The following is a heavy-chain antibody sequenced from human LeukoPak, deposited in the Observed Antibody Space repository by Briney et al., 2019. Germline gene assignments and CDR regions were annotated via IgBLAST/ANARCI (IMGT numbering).Heavy chain of an antibody. CDR1: GFTFSSYG. Sequence: PGGSLRLSCAASGFTFSSYGMHWVRQAPGKGLEWVAVISYDGSNKYYADSVKGRFTISRDNSKNTLYLQMNSLRAEDTAIYYCAKDRIRWIGELVTDFDDWGQGTLVTVSS. J-gene: IGHJ4*02. CDR3: AKDRIRWIGELVTDFDD. V-gene: IGHV3-30*18. CDR2: ISYDGSNK. D-gene: IGHD3-10*01.